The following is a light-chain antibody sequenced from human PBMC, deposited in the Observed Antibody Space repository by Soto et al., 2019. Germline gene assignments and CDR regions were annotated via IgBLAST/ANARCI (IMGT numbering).Light chain of an antibody. V-gene: IGKV1-39*01. CDR1: QSISNY. CDR2: AAS. CDR3: QQSFSTPIT. Sequence: DIQMTQSPSSLSASVGDRVTITCRASQSISNYLNWYQQKPGQAPNLLIYAASTLQSGVPSRFSGSGSGTEFTLTISSLQPEDFATYYFQQSFSTPITFGQGTRLEIK. J-gene: IGKJ5*01.